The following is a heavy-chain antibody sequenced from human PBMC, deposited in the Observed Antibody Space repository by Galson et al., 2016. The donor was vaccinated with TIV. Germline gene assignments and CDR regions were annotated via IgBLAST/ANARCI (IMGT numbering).Heavy chain of an antibody. V-gene: IGHV3-9*01. J-gene: IGHJ4*02. CDR2: ISWNSGTI. Sequence: SLRLSCAASGFTFDDYAMHWVRQAPGRGLGWVSSISWNSGTIVYADSMKGRFTISRDNSKNSLYLQMNSLTSDDTALYYCVKGAGRYSRSWYFDYWGQGTLVTVSS. CDR3: VKGAGRYSRSWYFDY. CDR1: GFTFDDYA. D-gene: IGHD6-13*01.